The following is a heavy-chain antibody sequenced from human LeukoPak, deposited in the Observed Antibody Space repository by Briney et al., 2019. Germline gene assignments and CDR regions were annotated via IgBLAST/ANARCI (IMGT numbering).Heavy chain of an antibody. D-gene: IGHD3-3*01. V-gene: IGHV3-15*01. Sequence: PGVSLRLSCAAAGFTFSNAWMSWVRQAPGKGLEWVGRIKSKTDGGTTDYAAPVKGRFTISRDDSKNTLYLQMNSLKTEDTAVYHCTTVSPEYYDFWSGSYFYYCYMHVWDKGTTVTVSS. CDR1: GFTFSNAW. CDR3: TTVSPEYYDFWSGSYFYYCYMHV. J-gene: IGHJ6*03. CDR2: IKSKTDGGTT.